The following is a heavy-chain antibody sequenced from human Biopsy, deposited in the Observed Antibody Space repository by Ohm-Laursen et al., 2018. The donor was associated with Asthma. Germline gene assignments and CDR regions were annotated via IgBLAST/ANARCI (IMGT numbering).Heavy chain of an antibody. Sequence: GQTLSLTCAASGFTFSSYSMNWVRQAPGKGLEWVSYIRSSSSTIYYADSVKGRFTISRDNAKNSLYLQMNSLRDEDTAVYYCARFKRGYSYGYAGVFDYWGQGTLVTVSS. CDR2: IRSSSSTI. CDR1: GFTFSSYS. J-gene: IGHJ4*02. V-gene: IGHV3-48*02. CDR3: ARFKRGYSYGYAGVFDY. D-gene: IGHD5-18*01.